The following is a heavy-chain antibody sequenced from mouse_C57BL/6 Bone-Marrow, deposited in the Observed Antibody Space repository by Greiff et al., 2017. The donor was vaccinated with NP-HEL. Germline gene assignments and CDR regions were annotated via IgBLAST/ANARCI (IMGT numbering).Heavy chain of an antibody. CDR1: GYSITSGYY. V-gene: IGHV3-6*01. CDR3: ARDAN. J-gene: IGHJ2*01. CDR2: ISYDGSN. Sequence: EVKLMESGPGLVKPSQSLSLTCSVTGYSITSGYYWNWIRQFPGNKLEWMGYISYDGSNNYNPSLKNRISITRDTSKNQFFLKLNSVTTEDTATYYCARDANWGQGTTLTVSS.